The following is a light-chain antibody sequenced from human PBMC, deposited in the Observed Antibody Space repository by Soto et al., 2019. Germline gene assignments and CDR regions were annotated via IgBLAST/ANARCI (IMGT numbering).Light chain of an antibody. V-gene: IGLV2-8*01. CDR1: SSDVGGYNY. CDR3: SSYAGSNTYV. CDR2: EVS. J-gene: IGLJ1*01. Sequence: QSVLTQPPSASGSPGHSVTISCTGTSSDVGGYNYVSWYQQHPGKAPKLMIYEVSKRPSGVPDRFSGSKSGNTASLTVSGLQADDEADYYCSSYAGSNTYVFVTGTRSPS.